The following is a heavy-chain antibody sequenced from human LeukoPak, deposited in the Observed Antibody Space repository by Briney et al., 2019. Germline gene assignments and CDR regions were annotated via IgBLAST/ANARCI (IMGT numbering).Heavy chain of an antibody. CDR3: AREGRPYCSSTSCYGGFDP. CDR1: GFTFTTYG. J-gene: IGHJ5*02. V-gene: IGHV3-21*01. Sequence: GGSLRLSCAASGFTFTTYGFNWVRRAPGKGLEWVSSISFSGSYIYYADSVKGRFTISRDNAKNSLYLQMNSLRAEDTAVYYCAREGRPYCSSTSCYGGFDPWGQGALVTVSS. CDR2: ISFSGSYI. D-gene: IGHD2-2*01.